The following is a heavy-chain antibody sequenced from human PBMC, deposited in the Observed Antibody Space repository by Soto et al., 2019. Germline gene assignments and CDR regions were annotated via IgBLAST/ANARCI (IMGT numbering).Heavy chain of an antibody. CDR3: ARDSDGDIDY. V-gene: IGHV4-59*01. CDR2: TYPGGST. J-gene: IGHJ4*02. D-gene: IGHD4-17*01. CDR1: GASFSGYY. Sequence: SETLSLTCTVYGASFSGYYWSWIRQPQGKGLEWIGYTYPGGSTNYNPALKSRVTISVDTSKNQFSVKLSSVTAADTAVYYCARDSDGDIDYWGQGTLVTVSS.